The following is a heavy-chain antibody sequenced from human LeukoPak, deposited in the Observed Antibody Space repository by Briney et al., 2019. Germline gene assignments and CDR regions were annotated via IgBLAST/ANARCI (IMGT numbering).Heavy chain of an antibody. V-gene: IGHV3-33*08. CDR3: ARETTTLDY. Sequence: GGSLRLSCAASGFPFSSYAMSWVRQAPGKGLEWVAVIWYDGSNKFYADSVKGRFTISRDNSKNTLYLQMNSLRAEDTAVYYCARETTTLDYWGQGTLVTVSS. CDR2: IWYDGSNK. CDR1: GFPFSSYA. J-gene: IGHJ4*02. D-gene: IGHD1-26*01.